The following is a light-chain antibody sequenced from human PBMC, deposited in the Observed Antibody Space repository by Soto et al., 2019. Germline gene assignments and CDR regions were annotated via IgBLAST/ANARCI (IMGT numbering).Light chain of an antibody. CDR1: SSNIGAYNY. V-gene: IGLV2-14*01. Sequence: QSALTQPASVSGSPGQSITISCTGTSSNIGAYNYVSWYQHHPGKAPKLMIYEVSNRPSGVSSRFSGPKSGNTASLTISGLQAEDEADYYCCSYASNNRGVFGTGTKLTVL. J-gene: IGLJ1*01. CDR2: EVS. CDR3: CSYASNNRGV.